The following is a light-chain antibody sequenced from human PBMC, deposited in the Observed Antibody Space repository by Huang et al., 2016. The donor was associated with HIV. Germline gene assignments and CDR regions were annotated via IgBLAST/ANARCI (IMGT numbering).Light chain of an antibody. CDR2: DAS. V-gene: IGKV1-33*01. J-gene: IGKJ4*01. Sequence: DIVMTQSPSSLSASVGDRVTITCQARQDITNYLNWYQQSPGKAPKVRIYDASNLETGVPARFSGSGSGTDFTFTISSRQPEDTATYYCQQYENLPLTFGGGTKVEIK. CDR3: QQYENLPLT. CDR1: QDITNY.